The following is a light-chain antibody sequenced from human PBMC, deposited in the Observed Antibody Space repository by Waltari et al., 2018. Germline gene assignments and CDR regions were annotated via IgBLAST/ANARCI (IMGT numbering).Light chain of an antibody. CDR1: SSEVGGANS. V-gene: IGLV2-14*03. CDR3: SSYTSSSTLEV. Sequence: QSALTQPASVSGSPGQSSTITCPGTSSEVGGANSVSCYQQHPDKAPKLMIYDVSNRPSVFSNRFSGSKTGNTASLTISGLQAEDEAYYYCSSYTSSSTLEVFGTGTKVTVL. J-gene: IGLJ1*01. CDR2: DVS.